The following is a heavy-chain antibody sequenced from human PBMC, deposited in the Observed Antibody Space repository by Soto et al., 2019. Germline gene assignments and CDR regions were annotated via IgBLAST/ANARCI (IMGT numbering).Heavy chain of an antibody. D-gene: IGHD2-21*01. J-gene: IGHJ6*02. V-gene: IGHV4-39*01. CDR2: IYYSGST. CDR1: GGSISSSSYY. CDR3: ARRCGGDCYYGMDV. Sequence: SETLSLTCTVSGGSISSSSYYWGWIRQPPGKGLEWIGSIYYSGSTYYNPSLKSRVTISVDTSKNQFSLKLSSVTAADTAVYYCARRCGGDCYYGMDVWGQGTTVTVSS.